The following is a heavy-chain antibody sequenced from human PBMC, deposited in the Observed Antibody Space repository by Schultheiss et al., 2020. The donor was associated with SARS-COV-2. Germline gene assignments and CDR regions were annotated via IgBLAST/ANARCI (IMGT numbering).Heavy chain of an antibody. Sequence: GGSLRLSCAASGFAFTTYTMDWVRQAPGKGLEWVSRTNSDGSTTSYADSVKGRFTISRDSGKNTLYLQMNSLTAEDTAVYYCARLLPSSMRAMDVWGRGTTVTVSS. CDR2: TNSDGSTT. D-gene: IGHD2-2*01. V-gene: IGHV3-74*01. J-gene: IGHJ6*02. CDR3: ARLLPSSMRAMDV. CDR1: GFAFTTYT.